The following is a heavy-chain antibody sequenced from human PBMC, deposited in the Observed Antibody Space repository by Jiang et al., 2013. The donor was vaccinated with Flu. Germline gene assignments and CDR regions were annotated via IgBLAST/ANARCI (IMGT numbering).Heavy chain of an antibody. V-gene: IGHV5-10-1*01. CDR1: GYSFTSFW. D-gene: IGHD2/OR15-2a*01. CDR3: AIAHLYGRSWAFDI. Sequence: GAEVKKPGESLRISCKGSGYSFTSFWITWVRQMPGKGLEWMGTIDPSDSYSNNSPSFRGHVTTSIDKSITTAYLQWSSLKASDTAIYYCAIAHLYGRSWAFDIWGQGTMVTVSS. CDR2: IDPSDSYS. J-gene: IGHJ3*02.